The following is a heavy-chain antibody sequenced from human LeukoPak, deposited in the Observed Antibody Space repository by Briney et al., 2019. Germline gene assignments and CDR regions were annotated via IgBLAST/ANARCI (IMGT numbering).Heavy chain of an antibody. D-gene: IGHD3-22*01. CDR2: ISSSSSYI. J-gene: IGHJ4*02. CDR1: GFTFSSYA. Sequence: GGSLRLSCAASGFTFSSYAMSWVRQAPGKGLEWVSSISSSSSYIYYADSVKGRFTISRDNAKNSLYLQMNSLRAEDTAVYYCARVGDYYDSSGFADYWGQGTLVTVSS. V-gene: IGHV3-21*01. CDR3: ARVGDYYDSSGFADY.